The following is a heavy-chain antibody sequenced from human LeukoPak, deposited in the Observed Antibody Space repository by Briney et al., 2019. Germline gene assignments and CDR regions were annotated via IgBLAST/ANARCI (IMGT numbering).Heavy chain of an antibody. J-gene: IGHJ4*02. Sequence: GESLKISCKGSGYTFTGYYMHWVRQAPGQGLEWMGRINPNSGGTNYAQKFQGRVTMTRDTSISTAYMELSRLRSDDTAVYYCARDPRYSGYESPFDYWGQGTLVTVSS. V-gene: IGHV1-2*06. CDR2: INPNSGGT. D-gene: IGHD5-12*01. CDR1: GYTFTGYY. CDR3: ARDPRYSGYESPFDY.